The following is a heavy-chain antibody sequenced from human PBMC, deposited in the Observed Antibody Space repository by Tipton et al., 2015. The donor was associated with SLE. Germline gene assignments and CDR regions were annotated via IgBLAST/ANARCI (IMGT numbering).Heavy chain of an antibody. CDR1: GGSVSSGSYY. V-gene: IGHV4-61*01. J-gene: IGHJ3*02. D-gene: IGHD3-22*01. CDR2: IYYSGST. CDR3: ARGGNDSSGSDAFDI. Sequence: TLSLTCTVSGGSVSSGSYYWSWIRQPPGKGLEWIGYIYYSGSTNYNPSLKSRVTISVDTSKNQFSLKLSSVTAADTAVYYCARGGNDSSGSDAFDIWGQGPMVAVSS.